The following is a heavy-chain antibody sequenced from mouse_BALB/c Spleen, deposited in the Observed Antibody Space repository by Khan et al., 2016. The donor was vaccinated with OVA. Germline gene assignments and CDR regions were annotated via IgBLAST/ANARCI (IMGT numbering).Heavy chain of an antibody. CDR2: ISYSGNT. CDR3: ARVYGGDFAY. V-gene: IGHV3-2*02. J-gene: IGHJ2*01. CDR1: GYSITSDYA. Sequence: EVELVESGPGLVKPSQSLSLTCTVTGYSITSDYAWNWIRQFPGNKLEWMGFISYSGNTNYNPSLKSRISITRDTTKNQFFLQLNSVTIEDTATYYCARVYGGDFAYWGQGTTLTVSS. D-gene: IGHD1-1*01.